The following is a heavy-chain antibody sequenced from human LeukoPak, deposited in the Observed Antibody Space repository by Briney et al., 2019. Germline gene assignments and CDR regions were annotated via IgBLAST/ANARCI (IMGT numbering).Heavy chain of an antibody. J-gene: IGHJ4*02. D-gene: IGHD1-26*01. V-gene: IGHV3-30*02. CDR1: GFTFSSYA. CDR3: ASLSAWSHYFDY. Sequence: GGSLRLSCAASGFTFSSYAMSWVRQAPGKGLEWVAFIRYDGSNKYYADSVKGRFTISRDNSKNTLYLQMNSLRAEDTAVYYCASLSAWSHYFDYWGQGTLVTVSS. CDR2: IRYDGSNK.